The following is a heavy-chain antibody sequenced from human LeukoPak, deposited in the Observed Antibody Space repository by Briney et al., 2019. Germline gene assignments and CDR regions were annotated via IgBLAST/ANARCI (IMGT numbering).Heavy chain of an antibody. Sequence: GSSVKVSCMASGGTFSRYAISWVRQAPGQGLEWMGGIIPMFGIANYAQKFQGRVTITADESTSTAYMELSSPRSEDTAVYYCARDRPYTGGWRGFDYWGQGTLVTVSS. D-gene: IGHD6-19*01. J-gene: IGHJ4*02. V-gene: IGHV1-69*01. CDR2: IIPMFGIA. CDR3: ARDRPYTGGWRGFDY. CDR1: GGTFSRYA.